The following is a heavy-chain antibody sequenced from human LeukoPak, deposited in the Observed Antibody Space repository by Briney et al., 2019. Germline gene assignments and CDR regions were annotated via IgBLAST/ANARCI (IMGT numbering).Heavy chain of an antibody. CDR1: GGTFGSYA. CDR3: ARGSYCTNGVCHHYYYYGMDV. CDR2: IIPILGIA. Sequence: SVKVSCKASGGTFGSYAISWVRQAPGQGLEWMGRIIPILGIANYAQKFQGRVTITADKSTSTAYMELSSLRSEDTAVYYCARGSYCTNGVCHHYYYYGMDVWGQGTTVTVSS. J-gene: IGHJ6*02. D-gene: IGHD2-8*01. V-gene: IGHV1-69*04.